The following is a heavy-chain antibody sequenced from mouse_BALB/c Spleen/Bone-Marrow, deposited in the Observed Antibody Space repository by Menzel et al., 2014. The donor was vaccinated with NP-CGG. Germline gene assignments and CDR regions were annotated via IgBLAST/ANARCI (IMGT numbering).Heavy chain of an antibody. Sequence: LQQSGSELVRPGASVKLSCKASGCTFTSYWMHWVKQRPGQGLEWIGNIYPGSGSTNYDEKFKSKATLTVDTSSSTAYMQLSSLTSEDSAVYYCTRRYEIYYAMDYWDQGTSVTVSS. V-gene: IGHV1S22*01. CDR1: GCTFTSYW. J-gene: IGHJ4*01. CDR2: IYPGSGST. CDR3: TRRYEIYYAMDY. D-gene: IGHD2-14*01.